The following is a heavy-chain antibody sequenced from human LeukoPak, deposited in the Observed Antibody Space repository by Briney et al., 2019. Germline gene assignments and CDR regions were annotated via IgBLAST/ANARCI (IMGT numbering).Heavy chain of an antibody. CDR3: ARSARLMKGVVEVTALDD. CDR1: GFTFSSYG. Sequence: GGSLRLSCAASGFTFSSYGMSWVRQAPGKGLEWIAYLSSSGSAFSYADSVKGRFTIARDNAKNSVYLEMSSLRADDTAVYYCARSARLMKGVVEVTALDDWGQGTLVTVSS. V-gene: IGHV3-48*04. J-gene: IGHJ4*02. CDR2: LSSSGSAF. D-gene: IGHD3-3*01.